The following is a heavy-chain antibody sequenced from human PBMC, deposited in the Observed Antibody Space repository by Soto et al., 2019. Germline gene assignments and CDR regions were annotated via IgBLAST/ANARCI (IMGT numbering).Heavy chain of an antibody. V-gene: IGHV3-48*01. CDR2: ISSSSSTI. Sequence: GGSLRLSCAASGFTFSSYSMNWVRQAPGKGLEWVSYISSSSSTIHYADSVKGRFTISRDNAKNSLYLQMNSLRAEDTAVYYCARDPSFWSGYPYFDYWGQGTLVTVSS. CDR1: GFTFSSYS. D-gene: IGHD3-3*01. J-gene: IGHJ4*02. CDR3: ARDPSFWSGYPYFDY.